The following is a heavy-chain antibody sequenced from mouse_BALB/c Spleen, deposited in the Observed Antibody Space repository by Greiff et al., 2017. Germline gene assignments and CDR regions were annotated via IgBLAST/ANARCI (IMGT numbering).Heavy chain of an antibody. CDR3: ARYGWSYAMDY. J-gene: IGHJ4*01. V-gene: IGHV5-9*03. CDR1: GFTFSSYT. CDR2: ISSGGGNT. Sequence: EVHLVESGGGLVQPGGSLKLSCAASGFTFSSYTMSWVRQTPEKRLEWVATISSGGGNTYYPDSVKGRITISRDNAKNNLYLQMSSLKSEDTALYYCARYGWSYAMDYWGQGTSVTVSA.